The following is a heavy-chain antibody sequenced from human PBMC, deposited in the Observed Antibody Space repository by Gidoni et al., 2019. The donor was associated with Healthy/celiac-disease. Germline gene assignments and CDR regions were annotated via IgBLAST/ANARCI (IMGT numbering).Heavy chain of an antibody. V-gene: IGHV2-5*02. CDR3: AHSLAAAGPGAWFDP. J-gene: IGHJ5*02. Sequence: QITLKESVPTLVKPTQTLTLTCTFSGFSLITIGVGVGWIRQPPGKALEWLALIYWDDDKRYSPSLKSRLTITKDTSKNQVVLTMTNMDPVDTATYYCAHSLAAAGPGAWFDPWGQGTLVTVSS. D-gene: IGHD6-13*01. CDR1: GFSLITIGVG. CDR2: IYWDDDK.